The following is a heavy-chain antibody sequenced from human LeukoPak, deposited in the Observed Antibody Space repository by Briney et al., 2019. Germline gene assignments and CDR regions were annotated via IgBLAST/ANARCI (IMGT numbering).Heavy chain of an antibody. D-gene: IGHD2-15*01. Sequence: HSGGSLRLSCAASGFTVSSNYMSWVRQAPGKGLEWVSSISSSSSYIYYADSVKGRFTISRDNSKNTLYLQMNSLRAEDTAVYYCAKVKYPERVGFDYWGQGTLVTVSS. J-gene: IGHJ4*02. CDR2: ISSSSSYI. V-gene: IGHV3-23*01. CDR3: AKVKYPERVGFDY. CDR1: GFTVSSNY.